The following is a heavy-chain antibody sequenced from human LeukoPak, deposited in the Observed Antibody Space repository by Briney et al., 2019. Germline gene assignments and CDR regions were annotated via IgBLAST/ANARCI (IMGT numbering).Heavy chain of an antibody. Sequence: GGSLRLSCAASGFTFSSYAMHWVRQAPGKGLEWVAVISYDGSNKYYADSVKARFTISRDNSKNTLYLQMNSLRAEDTAVYYCARSGGWDGMDVWGQGTAVTVSS. CDR1: GFTFSSYA. J-gene: IGHJ6*02. CDR3: ARSGGWDGMDV. V-gene: IGHV3-30*14. D-gene: IGHD1-1*01. CDR2: ISYDGSNK.